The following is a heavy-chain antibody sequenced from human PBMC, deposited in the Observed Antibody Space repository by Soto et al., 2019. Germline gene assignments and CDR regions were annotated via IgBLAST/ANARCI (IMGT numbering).Heavy chain of an antibody. CDR1: GGAFGDYG. CDR3: ARDAPENWFDS. CDR2: IIHDASNI. Sequence: VQLVESGGGLVQPGGSLRLSCAASGGAFGDYGMHWARQAPGKGLVWVSAIIHDASNINYADSVKGRFTTSRDSAKNMVFLRMTSMRVGVTAVFDCARDAPENWFDSWGQGPRVTVSS. V-gene: IGHV3-74*01. J-gene: IGHJ5*01.